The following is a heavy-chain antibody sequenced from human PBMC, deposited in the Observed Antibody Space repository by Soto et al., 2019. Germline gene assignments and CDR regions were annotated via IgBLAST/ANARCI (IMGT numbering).Heavy chain of an antibody. CDR3: AFGPAEGSTGNSYSMDY. V-gene: IGHV1-2*04. D-gene: IGHD3-10*01. Sequence: ASVKVSCKASGYTFTGYYMHWVRQAPGQGLEWMGWINPNSGGTNYAQKFQGCVTMTRDTSISTAYMELSRLRSDNTAVYYCAFGPAEGSTGNSYSMDYWGKGTRVTVSS. J-gene: IGHJ6*03. CDR1: GYTFTGYY. CDR2: INPNSGGT.